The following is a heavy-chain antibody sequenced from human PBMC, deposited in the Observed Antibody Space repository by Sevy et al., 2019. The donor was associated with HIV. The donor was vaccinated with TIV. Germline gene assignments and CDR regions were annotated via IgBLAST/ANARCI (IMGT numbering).Heavy chain of an antibody. V-gene: IGHV3-21*01. CDR1: GFTFSTHS. Sequence: GESLKISCAGSGFTFSTHSMNWVRQAPGKGLEWVSTITSRSSYIYYAASVKGRFTISRDNAKNSLYLQMNSLGAEDTAVYFCAREMPGYSSSFDFWGQGTMVTVSS. D-gene: IGHD3-22*01. CDR2: ITSRSSYI. CDR3: AREMPGYSSSFDF. J-gene: IGHJ4*02.